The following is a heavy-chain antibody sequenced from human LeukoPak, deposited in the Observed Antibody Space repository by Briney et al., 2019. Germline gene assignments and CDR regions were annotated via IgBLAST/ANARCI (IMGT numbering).Heavy chain of an antibody. CDR2: IYSSGST. J-gene: IGHJ4*02. D-gene: IGHD5-18*01. CDR3: ARVDTDVGFFDY. Sequence: SETLSLTCTVSGGSISSYYWSWIRQPAGKGLEWIGHIYSSGSTNYNPSLKSRVTMSVDTSKNQFSLNLRSVTAADTAVYYCARVDTDVGFFDYWGQGTLVTVSS. CDR1: GGSISSYY. V-gene: IGHV4-4*07.